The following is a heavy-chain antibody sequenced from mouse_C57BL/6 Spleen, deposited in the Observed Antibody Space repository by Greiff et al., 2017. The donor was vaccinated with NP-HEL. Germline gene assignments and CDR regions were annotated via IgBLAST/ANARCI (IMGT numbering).Heavy chain of an antibody. CDR3: ARYGSSYGYFDY. CDR2: IRNKANGYTT. CDR1: GFTFTDYY. Sequence: EVQGVESGGGLVQPGGSLSLSCAASGFTFTDYYMSWVRQPPGKALEWLGFIRNKANGYTTEYSASVKGRFTISRDNSQSILYLQMNALRAEDSATNYCARYGSSYGYFDYWGQGTTLTVSS. V-gene: IGHV7-3*01. J-gene: IGHJ2*01. D-gene: IGHD1-1*01.